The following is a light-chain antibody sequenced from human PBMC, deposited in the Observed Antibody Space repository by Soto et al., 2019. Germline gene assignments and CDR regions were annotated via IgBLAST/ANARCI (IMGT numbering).Light chain of an antibody. CDR3: CSYAGIYV. CDR2: EVF. CDR1: INDVGSYDL. V-gene: IGLV2-23*02. J-gene: IGLJ1*01. Sequence: QSALTQPASVSGSPGQSITISCTGTINDVGSYDLVSWYQQHPGKAPKLMMYEVFKRPPGVSSRFAGSKSGNTASLAISGLQSEGEGDYYCCSYAGIYVFGTGTKLTVL.